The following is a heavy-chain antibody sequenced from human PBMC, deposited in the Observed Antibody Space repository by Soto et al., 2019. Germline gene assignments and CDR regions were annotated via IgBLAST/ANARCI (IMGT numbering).Heavy chain of an antibody. J-gene: IGHJ4*02. Sequence: PSETLSLTCTVSGGAISSYLWSWIRQPPGKGLEWIGFIYSSGNTNYNPSLKSRVTISVDTSKNRFSLKLSSVTAADTAVYYCARGHPFDYWGQGTLVTVSS. CDR1: GGAISSYL. V-gene: IGHV4-59*01. CDR2: IYSSGNT. CDR3: ARGHPFDY.